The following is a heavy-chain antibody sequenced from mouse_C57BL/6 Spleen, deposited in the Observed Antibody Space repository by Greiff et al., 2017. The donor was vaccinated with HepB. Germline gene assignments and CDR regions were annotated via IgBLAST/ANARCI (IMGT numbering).Heavy chain of an antibody. Sequence: QVQLQQPGAELVKPGASVKLSCKASGYTFTSYWMHWVKQRPGQGLEWIGMIHPNSGSTNYNEKFKSKATLTVDKSSSTAYMQLSSLTSEDSAVYYCARGLYYYDTYYAMDYWGQGTSVTVSS. D-gene: IGHD1-1*01. J-gene: IGHJ4*01. CDR1: GYTFTSYW. CDR2: IHPNSGST. V-gene: IGHV1-64*01. CDR3: ARGLYYYDTYYAMDY.